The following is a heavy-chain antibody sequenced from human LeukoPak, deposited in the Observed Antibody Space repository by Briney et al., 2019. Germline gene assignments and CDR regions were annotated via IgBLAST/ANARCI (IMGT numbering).Heavy chain of an antibody. V-gene: IGHV3-15*01. Sequence: PGGSLRLSCAASGFTFSNAWMSWVRQAPGKGLEWVGRIKSKTDGGTTEYAAPVKGRFTISRDDSKNTLYLQMNSLKTEDTAVYYCTTVSIAVAGYFDYWGQGTLVTVSS. D-gene: IGHD6-19*01. CDR1: GFTFSNAW. J-gene: IGHJ4*02. CDR2: IKSKTDGGTT. CDR3: TTVSIAVAGYFDY.